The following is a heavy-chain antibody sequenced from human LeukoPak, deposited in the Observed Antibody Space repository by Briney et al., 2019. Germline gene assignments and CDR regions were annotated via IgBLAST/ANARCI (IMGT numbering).Heavy chain of an antibody. D-gene: IGHD6-13*01. CDR3: AGSYSSSWYLAMDV. CDR2: MNPNSGNT. CDR1: GYTFTSYD. J-gene: IGHJ6*02. V-gene: IGHV1-8*01. Sequence: ASVKVSCKASGYTFTSYDINWVRQATGQGLEWMEWMNPNSGNTGYAQKFQGRVTMTRNTSISTAYMELSSLRSEDTAAYYCAGSYSSSWYLAMDVWGQGTTVTVSS.